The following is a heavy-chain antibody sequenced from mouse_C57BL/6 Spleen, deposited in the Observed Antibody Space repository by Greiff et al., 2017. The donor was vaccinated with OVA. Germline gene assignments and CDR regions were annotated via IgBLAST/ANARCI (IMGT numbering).Heavy chain of an antibody. V-gene: IGHV14-4*01. CDR3: TTLDYSYAMDY. CDR1: GFNIKDDY. CDR2: IDPENGDT. J-gene: IGHJ4*01. D-gene: IGHD2-4*01. Sequence: EVQLQQSGAELVRPGASVKLSCTASGFNIKDDYMHWVKQRPEQGLEWIGWIDPENGDTEYASKFQGKATITADTSSNTAYLQLSSLTSEDTAVYYCTTLDYSYAMDYWGQGTSVTVSS.